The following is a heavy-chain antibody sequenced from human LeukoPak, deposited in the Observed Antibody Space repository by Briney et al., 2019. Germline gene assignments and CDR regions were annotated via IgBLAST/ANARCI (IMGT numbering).Heavy chain of an antibody. J-gene: IGHJ6*03. CDR3: ARARYYYDSSGYFTPTYYYYYMDV. Sequence: ASVKVSCKASGGTFSIYSISWVRQAPGQGLEWMGGIIPIFGTTNYAQKFQGRVTITADESTSTAYMEPSSLRSEDTAVYYCARARYYYDSSGYFTPTYYYYYMDVWGKGTTVTISS. CDR2: IIPIFGTT. CDR1: GGTFSIYS. D-gene: IGHD3-22*01. V-gene: IGHV1-69*13.